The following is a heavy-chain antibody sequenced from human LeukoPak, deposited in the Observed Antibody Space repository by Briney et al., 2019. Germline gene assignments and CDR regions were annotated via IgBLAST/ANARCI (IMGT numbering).Heavy chain of an antibody. CDR2: TYYRSKWYN. Sequence: SQTLSLTCAISGDSVSSNSAAWNWIRQSPSRGLEWLGRTYYRSKWYNDYAVSVKSRITINPDTSKNQFSLQLNSVTPEDTAVYYCARAKEMATIWDYYYYGMDVWGQGTTVTVSS. CDR3: ARAKEMATIWDYYYYGMDV. V-gene: IGHV6-1*01. CDR1: GDSVSSNSAA. D-gene: IGHD5-24*01. J-gene: IGHJ6*02.